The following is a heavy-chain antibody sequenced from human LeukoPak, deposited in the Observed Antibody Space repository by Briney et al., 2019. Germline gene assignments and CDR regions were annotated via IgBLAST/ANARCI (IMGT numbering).Heavy chain of an antibody. CDR2: ISSSSSDI. V-gene: IGHV3-21*01. D-gene: IGHD6-19*01. J-gene: IGHJ4*02. CDR3: ATSPHYSSAWLVVDF. Sequence: PGGSLRLSCAASGFTFNTYAMHWVRHAPGRGLEVVSSISSSSSDIYYADSLKDRFTISRDNAKNSLYLQMNSLRVEDTAVYYCATSPHYSSAWLVVDFWGQGTLVTVSS. CDR1: GFTFNTYA.